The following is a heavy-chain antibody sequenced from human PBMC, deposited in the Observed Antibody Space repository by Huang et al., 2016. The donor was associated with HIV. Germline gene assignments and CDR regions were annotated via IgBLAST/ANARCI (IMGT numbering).Heavy chain of an antibody. J-gene: IGHJ3*02. D-gene: IGHD2-15*01. CDR1: GASISSGSYY. CDR3: ATWPPGSQMRAFDI. V-gene: IGHV4-61*09. CDR2: IYTSGST. Sequence: QVQLQESGPGLVKPSQTLSLTCTCSGASISSGSYYWTWIRQPAGKGLEWIGHIYTSGSTNYNPSLKRRGTISIDTSKNHFSLRLNSVTAADTAVYYCATWPPGSQMRAFDIWGPGTMITVSS.